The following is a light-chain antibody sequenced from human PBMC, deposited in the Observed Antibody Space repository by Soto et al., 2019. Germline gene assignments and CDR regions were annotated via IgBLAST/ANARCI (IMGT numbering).Light chain of an antibody. CDR1: QSVLYSSNNRNY. CDR2: WAS. CDR3: QQYYTTPFT. Sequence: DIVMTQSPEFLAVSLGERATINCKSSQSVLYSSNNRNYLAWYRQKPGQPPTLLVYWASTRESGVPDRFSGSGSGTDFTLTISSLQAEDVAVYYCQQYYTTPFTVGPGSKVDIK. V-gene: IGKV4-1*01. J-gene: IGKJ3*01.